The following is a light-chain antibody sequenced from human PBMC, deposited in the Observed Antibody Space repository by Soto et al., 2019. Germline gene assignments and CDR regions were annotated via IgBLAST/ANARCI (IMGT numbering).Light chain of an antibody. CDR3: QQYDHWLPA. V-gene: IGKV3-15*01. CDR2: GAS. Sequence: ETVMTQSPVTLSVSPGERATLSCRTSQSVRGHLAWYQQKPGQIPRRLIYGASTRATGTPARFSGSGSETEFTLPISSLQSEDFAVYYCQQYDHWLPALGQGTKVEIK. CDR1: QSVRGH. J-gene: IGKJ1*01.